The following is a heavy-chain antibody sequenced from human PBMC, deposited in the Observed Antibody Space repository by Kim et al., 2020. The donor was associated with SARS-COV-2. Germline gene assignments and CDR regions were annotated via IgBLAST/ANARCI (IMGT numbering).Heavy chain of an antibody. Sequence: ASVKVSCKASGYTFTSYAMHWVRQAPGQRLEWMGWINAGNGNTKYSQKFQGRVTITRDTSASTAYMELSSLRSEDTAVYYCARDGDDPLYYYYGMDVWGQGTTVTVSS. J-gene: IGHJ6*02. D-gene: IGHD2-21*02. V-gene: IGHV1-3*01. CDR3: ARDGDDPLYYYYGMDV. CDR2: INAGNGNT. CDR1: GYTFTSYA.